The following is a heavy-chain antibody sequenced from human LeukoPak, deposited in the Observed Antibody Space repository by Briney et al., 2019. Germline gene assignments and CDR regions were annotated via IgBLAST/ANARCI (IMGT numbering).Heavy chain of an antibody. D-gene: IGHD6-19*01. J-gene: IGHJ5*02. CDR1: GYTFTSYG. Sequence: EASVKVSCKASGYTFTSYGISWVRQAPGQGLEWMGWISAYNGNTNYAQKLQGRVTMTTDTSTSTAYMELRSLRSDDTAVYYCARQIAVAGKGDWFDPWGQGTLVTVSS. CDR2: ISAYNGNT. V-gene: IGHV1-18*01. CDR3: ARQIAVAGKGDWFDP.